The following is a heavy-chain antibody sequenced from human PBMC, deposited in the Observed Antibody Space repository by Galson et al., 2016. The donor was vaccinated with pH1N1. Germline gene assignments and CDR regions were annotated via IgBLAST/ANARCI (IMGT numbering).Heavy chain of an antibody. CDR3: ARGSGYSGYDPEYYFDY. V-gene: IGHV1-2*02. CDR1: GGTFTGYY. J-gene: IGHJ4*02. CDR2: INPNSGGR. D-gene: IGHD5-12*01. Sequence: SVKVSCKASGGTFTGYYMHWVRQAPGQGLEWMGWINPNSGGRNYAQKFQGRVTMTRDTSISTAYMELSRLRSDDTAVYSCARGSGYSGYDPEYYFDYWGQGTLVTVSS.